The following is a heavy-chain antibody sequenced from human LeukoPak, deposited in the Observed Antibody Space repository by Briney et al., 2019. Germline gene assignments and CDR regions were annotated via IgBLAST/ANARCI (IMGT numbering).Heavy chain of an antibody. D-gene: IGHD3-10*01. J-gene: IGHJ3*02. V-gene: IGHV3-30*04. CDR1: GFPFSSYA. CDR3: ARDKGSNYDDAFDI. Sequence: GSLRPSCAASGFPFSSYAMHWVRPAPGKGLEGVAVISYDGSNKYYADSVKGRFTISRDNSKNTLYLQMNSLRAEDTAVYYCARDKGSNYDDAFDIWGQGTMVTVSS. CDR2: ISYDGSNK.